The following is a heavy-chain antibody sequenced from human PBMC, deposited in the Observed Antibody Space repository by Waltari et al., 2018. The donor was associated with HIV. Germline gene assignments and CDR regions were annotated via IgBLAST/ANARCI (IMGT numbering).Heavy chain of an antibody. CDR3: AKITGLRGGIDY. D-gene: IGHD3-10*01. J-gene: IGHJ4*02. V-gene: IGHV4-59*13. CDR2: SYDSGNT. CDR1: GGSRDTYC. Sequence: QVQLQESGPGLVKPSETLSLTCTVSGGSRDTYCWSWIRQPPGGGLVWLGYSYDSGNTVYNPALRCRLTISVDRSKNQFSLKLYSVTTADTAVYFGAKITGLRGGIDYWGQGILVTVSS.